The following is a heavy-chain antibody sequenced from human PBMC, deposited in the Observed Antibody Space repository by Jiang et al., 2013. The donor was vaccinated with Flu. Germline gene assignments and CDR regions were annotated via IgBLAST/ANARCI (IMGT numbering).Heavy chain of an antibody. D-gene: IGHD3-10*01. Sequence: KPTQTLTLTCSFSGFSLSASEMSVSWIRQTPGKALEWLARIDWDDDKYYSASLRTRLTISKDTSKNQVVLTMTNMDPVDTGIYFCARIVFDPVLGITGRPFDFWGRGTLVTVSS. CDR3: ARIVFDPVLGITGRPFDF. J-gene: IGHJ4*02. CDR1: GFSLSASEMS. CDR2: IDWDDDK. V-gene: IGHV2-70*11.